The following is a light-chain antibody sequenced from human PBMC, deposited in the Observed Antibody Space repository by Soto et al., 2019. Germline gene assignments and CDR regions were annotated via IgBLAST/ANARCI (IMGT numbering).Light chain of an antibody. CDR2: TIS. V-gene: IGKV2-24*01. CDR1: ESLVHGDGNTY. J-gene: IGKJ4*01. Sequence: DIVLTQTPLSSPVTVGQTASISCRSSESLVHGDGNTYLSWLHQRPGQPPRLLIYTISTRSSGVPDRFSGRGAGTEFTLKISRVEPEDVGLYYCLQVTQFPLTFGGGTKLEIK. CDR3: LQVTQFPLT.